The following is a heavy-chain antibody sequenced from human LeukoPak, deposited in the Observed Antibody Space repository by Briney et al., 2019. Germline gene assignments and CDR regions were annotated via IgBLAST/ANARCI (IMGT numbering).Heavy chain of an antibody. CDR3: AKPLRSSGWDFDAFDI. D-gene: IGHD6-19*01. CDR1: GFTFSSYG. J-gene: IGHJ3*02. V-gene: IGHV3-30*18. Sequence: GGSLRLSCAASGFTFSSYGMHWVRQAPGKGLEWVAVISYDGSNKYYADSVKGRFTISRDDSKNTLYLQMNSLRAEDTAVYYRAKPLRSSGWDFDAFDIWGQGTMVTVSS. CDR2: ISYDGSNK.